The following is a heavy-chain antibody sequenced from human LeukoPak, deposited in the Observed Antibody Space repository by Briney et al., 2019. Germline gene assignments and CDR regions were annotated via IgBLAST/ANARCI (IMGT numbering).Heavy chain of an antibody. CDR3: ARGPYFTLTLAGWFDP. J-gene: IGHJ5*02. V-gene: IGHV4-39*07. Sequence: SETLSLTCTVSGGSISSSSYYWGWIRQPPGKGLEWIGSIYYSGSTYYNPSLKSRVTISVDTSKNQFSLKLSSVTAADTAVYYCARGPYFTLTLAGWFDPWGQGTLVTVSS. D-gene: IGHD3-9*01. CDR2: IYYSGST. CDR1: GGSISSSSYY.